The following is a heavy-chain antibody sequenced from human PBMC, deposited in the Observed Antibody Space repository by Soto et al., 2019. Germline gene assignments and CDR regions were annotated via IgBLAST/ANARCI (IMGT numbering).Heavy chain of an antibody. J-gene: IGHJ6*02. D-gene: IGHD6-13*01. V-gene: IGHV4-4*07. CDR1: GGSISSYY. Sequence: PSETLSLTCTVSGGSISSYYWSWTRQPAGKGLEWIGRIYTSGSTNYNPSLKSRVTMSVDTSKNQFSLKLSSVTAADTAVYYCARVGARGYSSSWYEANYYYYYGMDVWGQGTTVTVSS. CDR3: ARVGARGYSSSWYEANYYYYYGMDV. CDR2: IYTSGST.